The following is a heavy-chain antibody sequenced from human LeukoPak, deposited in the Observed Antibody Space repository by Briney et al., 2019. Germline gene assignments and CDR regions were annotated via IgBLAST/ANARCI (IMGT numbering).Heavy chain of an antibody. J-gene: IGHJ5*02. D-gene: IGHD3-10*01. CDR1: GFTFSSYG. CDR3: AKDRRGLYYYGSGSYPRFDP. V-gene: IGHV3-30*18. Sequence: GGSLRLSCAASGFTFSSYGMHWVRRAPGKGLEWVAVISYDGSNKYYADSVKGRFTISRDNSKNTLYLQMNSLRAEDTAVYYCAKDRRGLYYYGSGSYPRFDPWGQGTLVTVSS. CDR2: ISYDGSNK.